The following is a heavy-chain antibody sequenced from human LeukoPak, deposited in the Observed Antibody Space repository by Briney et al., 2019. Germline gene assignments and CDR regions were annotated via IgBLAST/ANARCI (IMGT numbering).Heavy chain of an antibody. Sequence: GGSLRLSCAASGFTFSAYGMSWVRQAPGKRLEWISAIRGSGGSTFYADSVKGRFTISRDNFKNTLYLQMNSLRAEDTAIYYCAKCQDVLLWFGETRPVYMDVWGKGTTVTISS. V-gene: IGHV3-23*01. J-gene: IGHJ6*03. CDR1: GFTFSAYG. D-gene: IGHD3-10*01. CDR2: IRGSGGST. CDR3: AKCQDVLLWFGETRPVYMDV.